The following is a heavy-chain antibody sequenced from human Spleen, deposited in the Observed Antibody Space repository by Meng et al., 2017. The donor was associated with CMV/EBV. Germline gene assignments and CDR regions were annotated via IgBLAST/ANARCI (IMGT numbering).Heavy chain of an antibody. D-gene: IGHD1-1*01. V-gene: IGHV4-34*01. Sequence: QVQLQQWGAGLLKPSETLSLTCSVYGGSFSGYYWSWIRQPPGKGLEWIGEINHSGSTNYNPSLKSRVTISVDTSKNQFSLKLSSVTAADTAVYYCARIGSGSTGVHLLIYNWRPFDYWGQGTLVTVSS. J-gene: IGHJ4*02. CDR2: INHSGST. CDR3: ARIGSGSTGVHLLIYNWRPFDY. CDR1: GGSFSGYY.